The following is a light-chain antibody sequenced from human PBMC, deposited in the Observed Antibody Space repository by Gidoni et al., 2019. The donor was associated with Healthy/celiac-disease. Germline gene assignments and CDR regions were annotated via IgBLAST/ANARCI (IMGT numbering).Light chain of an antibody. CDR1: QSVSSSY. CDR3: QQYGSSPFT. J-gene: IGKJ3*01. V-gene: IGKV3-20*01. Sequence: IVLQQSPGTLSLSPGERATLSCRASQSVSSSYLAWYQQKPGQAPRLLIYGASSRATGIPDRFSGSGSGTDFTLTISRLEPEDFAVYYCQQYGSSPFTFGPGTKVDIK. CDR2: GAS.